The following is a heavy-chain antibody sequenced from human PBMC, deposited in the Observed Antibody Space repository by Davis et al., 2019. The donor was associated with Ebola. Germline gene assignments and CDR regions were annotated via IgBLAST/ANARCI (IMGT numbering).Heavy chain of an antibody. CDR1: GYSFTSYW. D-gene: IGHD3-10*01. Sequence: KVSCKGSGYSFTSYWIGWVRQMPGKGLEWTGIIYPGDSDTRYSPSFQGQVTISADKSISTAYLQWSSLKASDTAMYYCARPLWSNYYYYGMDVWGQGTTVTVSS. CDR3: ARPLWSNYYYYGMDV. CDR2: IYPGDSDT. V-gene: IGHV5-51*01. J-gene: IGHJ6*02.